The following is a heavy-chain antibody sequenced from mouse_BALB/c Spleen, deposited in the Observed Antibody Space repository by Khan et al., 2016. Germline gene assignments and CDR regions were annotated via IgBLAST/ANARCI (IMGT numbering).Heavy chain of an antibody. CDR3: ARYRYYYGSSRYFDV. CDR2: INTYSGES. D-gene: IGHD1-1*01. CDR1: GYTFTNYG. V-gene: IGHV9-3-1*01. J-gene: IGHJ1*01. Sequence: QIQLLQSGPELKRPGKTVKISCKASGYTFTNYGINWVKQAPGKGLKWMGWINTYSGESTYADDFKGRFAFSLETSANTAYLQINNLKNEDTATXVCARYRYYYGSSRYFDVWGAGTTVTVSS.